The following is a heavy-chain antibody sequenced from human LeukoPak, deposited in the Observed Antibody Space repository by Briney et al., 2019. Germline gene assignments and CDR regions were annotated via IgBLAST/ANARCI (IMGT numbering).Heavy chain of an antibody. Sequence: SETLSLTCAVYGGSFSGYYWSWIRQPPGKGLEWIGEINHSGSTNYNPPLKSRVTISVDTSKNQFSLKLSSVTAADTAVYYCARDRRGYSSSWYGGLGTYAFDIWGQGTMVTVSS. V-gene: IGHV4-34*01. CDR2: INHSGST. CDR3: ARDRRGYSSSWYGGLGTYAFDI. J-gene: IGHJ3*02. D-gene: IGHD6-13*01. CDR1: GGSFSGYY.